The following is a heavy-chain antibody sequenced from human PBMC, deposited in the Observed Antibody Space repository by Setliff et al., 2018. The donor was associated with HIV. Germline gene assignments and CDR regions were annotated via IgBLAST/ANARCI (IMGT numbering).Heavy chain of an antibody. V-gene: IGHV4-4*08. CDR3: ARDKGYYYMDV. Sequence: SETLSLTCTVSGGSTSSYFWSWIRQSPGKGLEWIGYIHNTGSTDSNPSLKSRVTISVDTSNNQFSLRLSSVTAADTAVYYCARDKGYYYMDVWGKGITVTVSS. CDR1: GGSTSSYF. CDR2: IHNTGST. J-gene: IGHJ6*03.